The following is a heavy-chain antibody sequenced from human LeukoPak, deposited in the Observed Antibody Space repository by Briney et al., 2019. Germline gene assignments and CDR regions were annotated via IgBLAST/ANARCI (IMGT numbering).Heavy chain of an antibody. V-gene: IGHV4-61*02. J-gene: IGHJ6*03. Sequence: SETLSLTCTVSGDSMRSDSYFWSWIRQPAGKGLEWIGRSYSSGNTYYNPSLESRVTISLDTPRNQFSLKVSSVTAADTAVYYCATARADYGDYNSFYYMDVWGQGTTVTVS. CDR2: SYSSGNT. CDR3: ATARADYGDYNSFYYMDV. D-gene: IGHD4-17*01. CDR1: GDSMRSDSYF.